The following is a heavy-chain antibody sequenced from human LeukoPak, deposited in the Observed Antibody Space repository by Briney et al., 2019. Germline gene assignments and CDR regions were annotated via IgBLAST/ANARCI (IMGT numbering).Heavy chain of an antibody. V-gene: IGHV4-39*07. CDR3: ARGAIDAIFGVVRPWYFDL. D-gene: IGHD3-3*01. CDR1: GGSISSSSYY. CDR2: IYYSGST. J-gene: IGHJ2*01. Sequence: PSETLSLTCTVSGGSISSSSYYWGWIRQPPGKGLEWIGSIYYSGSTYYNPSLKSRVTISVDTSKNQFSLKLSSVTAADTAVYYCARGAIDAIFGVVRPWYFDLWGRGTLVTVSS.